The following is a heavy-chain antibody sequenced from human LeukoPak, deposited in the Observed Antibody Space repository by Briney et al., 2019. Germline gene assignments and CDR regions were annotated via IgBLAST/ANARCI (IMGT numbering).Heavy chain of an antibody. CDR3: ARINFNPDY. J-gene: IGHJ4*02. V-gene: IGHV4-38-2*02. D-gene: IGHD1-14*01. CDR2: VHHSGAT. CDR1: GYSISRGYH. Sequence: SETLSLTCSVSGYSISRGYHWAWVRQPPGKGLEWIGSVHHSGATYYNPSLNSRLSISADTSKNQFSLKMDSVTAADTAVYYCARINFNPDYWGQGTLVSVSS.